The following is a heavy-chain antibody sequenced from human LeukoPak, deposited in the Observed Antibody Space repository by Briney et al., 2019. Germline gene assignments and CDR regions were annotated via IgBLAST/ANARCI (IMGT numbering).Heavy chain of an antibody. J-gene: IGHJ4*02. Sequence: GGSLRLSCATSGFTFSHAWLTWVRQAPGKGLEWVGRFKNKTDGGTTDYAAPVKGSFTISGDDSKNTLYLQMNSLKTEDTAFYYCTTVDSSDWRDYWGQGTLVTVSS. CDR2: FKNKTDGGTT. CDR1: GFTFSHAW. V-gene: IGHV3-15*01. D-gene: IGHD6-19*01. CDR3: TTVDSSDWRDY.